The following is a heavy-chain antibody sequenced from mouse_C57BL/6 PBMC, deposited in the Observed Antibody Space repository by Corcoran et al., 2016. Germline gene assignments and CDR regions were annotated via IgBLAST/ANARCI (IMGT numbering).Heavy chain of an antibody. V-gene: IGHV9-3*01. CDR2: INTYSGVP. CDR3: AKVVATNAMYY. Sequence: QIQLVQSGPELKKPGETVKISCKASGYTFTTYGMSWVKQAPGKGLKWMGWINTYSGVPTYADDFKGRFAFSLETSASTAYLQINNLKNEDTATYFCAKVVATNAMYYWGQGTSVTVSS. CDR1: GYTFTTYG. D-gene: IGHD1-1*01. J-gene: IGHJ4*01.